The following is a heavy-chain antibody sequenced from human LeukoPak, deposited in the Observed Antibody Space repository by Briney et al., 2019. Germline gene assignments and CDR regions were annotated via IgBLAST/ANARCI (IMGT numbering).Heavy chain of an antibody. Sequence: GGSLRLSCSLSGFTFSRHGKHWLRQAPGKGLEWVAVIWYDGSNKYYADSVKGRFTISRDNSKNTLYLQMNSLRAEDTAVYYCARDLEGSGPDYWGQGTLVTVSS. J-gene: IGHJ4*02. D-gene: IGHD6-19*01. V-gene: IGHV3-33*01. CDR3: ARDLEGSGPDY. CDR1: GFTFSRHG. CDR2: IWYDGSNK.